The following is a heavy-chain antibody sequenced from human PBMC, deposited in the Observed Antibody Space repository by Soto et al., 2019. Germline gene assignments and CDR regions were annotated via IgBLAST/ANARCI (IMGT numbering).Heavy chain of an antibody. CDR1: GGSISSGDYY. Sequence: QVQLQESGPGLVKPSQTLSLTCTVSGGSISSGDYYWSWIRQPPGKGLEWIGYIYYSGSTYYNPSLMSRVTISVDPSKNQFSLKLSSVTAADTAVYYCARDSSGYYFGFDPWGQGTLVTVSS. D-gene: IGHD3-22*01. V-gene: IGHV4-30-4*01. CDR3: ARDSSGYYFGFDP. J-gene: IGHJ5*02. CDR2: IYYSGST.